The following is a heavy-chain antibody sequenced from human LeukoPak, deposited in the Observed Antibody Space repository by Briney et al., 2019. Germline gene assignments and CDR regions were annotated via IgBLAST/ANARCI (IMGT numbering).Heavy chain of an antibody. CDR2: IYYSGST. Sequence: PSETLSLTCAVSGRSISSSSYYWGWIRQPPGKGLEWIGSIYYSGSTYYNPSLKSRVTISVDTSKNQFSLKLSSVTAADTAVYYCARRGGTMRSGFDPWGQGTLVTVSS. D-gene: IGHD3-22*01. V-gene: IGHV4-39*01. CDR3: ARRGGTMRSGFDP. CDR1: GRSISSSSYY. J-gene: IGHJ5*02.